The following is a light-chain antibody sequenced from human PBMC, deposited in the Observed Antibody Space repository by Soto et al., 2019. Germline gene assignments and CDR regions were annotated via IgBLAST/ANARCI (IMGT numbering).Light chain of an antibody. Sequence: EIVMTQSPATISVSPGETATLSCRDSQSVGSAVAWYQHKPGQAPRLLIVGASIRATGVPGRFSGGGSGTEFTLTISSLQSEDFAVYYCQQYKNWPPLTFGGGTTVEIK. V-gene: IGKV3-15*01. J-gene: IGKJ4*01. CDR2: GAS. CDR3: QQYKNWPPLT. CDR1: QSVGSA.